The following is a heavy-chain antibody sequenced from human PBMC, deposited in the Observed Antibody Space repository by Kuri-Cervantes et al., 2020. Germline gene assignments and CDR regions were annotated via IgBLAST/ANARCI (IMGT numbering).Heavy chain of an antibody. V-gene: IGHV3-23*01. CDR1: GFTFSSFA. CDR2: MTNGGDG. D-gene: IGHD2/OR15-2a*01. CDR3: ARGRIRFRALDY. Sequence: GGSLRLSCAASGFTFSSFAMSWVRQGPGKGLEWVSGMTNGGDGYYADSVKGRSTISRDNSKNTLDLQMNSLRAEDTVVYYCARGRIRFRALDYWGQGTLVTVSS. J-gene: IGHJ4*02.